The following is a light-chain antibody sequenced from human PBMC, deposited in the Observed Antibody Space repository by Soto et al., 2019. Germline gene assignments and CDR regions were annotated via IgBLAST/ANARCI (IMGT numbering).Light chain of an antibody. Sequence: QSALTQPASVSGSPGQSITISCTGTSSDVGAYDYVSWYQQNPGKAPKLIIYGVSNRPSGVSNRFSGSKSGNTASLTISGLQAEDEADYYCNSYAGTSYVFGTGTKLTVL. CDR2: GVS. J-gene: IGLJ1*01. CDR3: NSYAGTSYV. CDR1: SSDVGAYDY. V-gene: IGLV2-14*03.